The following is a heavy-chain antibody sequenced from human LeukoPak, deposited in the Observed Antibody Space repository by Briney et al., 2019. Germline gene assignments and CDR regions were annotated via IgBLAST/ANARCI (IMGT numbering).Heavy chain of an antibody. Sequence: GGSLSLSCAASGFTVSSYAMSWVRQAAGKGLEWVSAISGSGVDTYYADSVKGRFTISRDTSKNTLYLQMNSLRAEETAVYYCVKETSYYYVSSGEGNAFDIWGQGTMVTVSS. CDR2: ISGSGVDT. D-gene: IGHD3-22*01. J-gene: IGHJ3*02. CDR1: GFTVSSYA. V-gene: IGHV3-23*01. CDR3: VKETSYYYVSSGEGNAFDI.